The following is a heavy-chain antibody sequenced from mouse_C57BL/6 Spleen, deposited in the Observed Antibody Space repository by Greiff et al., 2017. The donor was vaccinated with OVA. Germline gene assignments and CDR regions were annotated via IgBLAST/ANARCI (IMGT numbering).Heavy chain of an antibody. CDR3: ARLGGYYGGFFAY. V-gene: IGHV5-9*01. CDR1: GFTFSSYT. CDR2: ISGGGGNT. Sequence: EVQVVESGGGLVKPGGSLKLSCAASGFTFSSYTMSWVRQTPEKRLEWVATISGGGGNTYYPDSVKGRVTISRDNAKNTLYLQMSSLRSEDTALYYCARLGGYYGGFFAYWGQGTLVTVSA. J-gene: IGHJ3*01. D-gene: IGHD1-1*01.